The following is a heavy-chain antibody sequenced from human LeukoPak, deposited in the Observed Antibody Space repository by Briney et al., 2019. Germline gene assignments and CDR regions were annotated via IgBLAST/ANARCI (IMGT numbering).Heavy chain of an antibody. CDR2: TYYSGST. Sequence: SETLSLTCTVSGGSISSSSYYWGWIRQPPGKGLEWIGSTYYSGSTYYNPSLKSRVTISVDTSKNQFSLKLSSVTAADTAVYYCARVPTIAVAGTAFDIWGQGTMVTVSS. V-gene: IGHV4-39*07. D-gene: IGHD6-19*01. J-gene: IGHJ3*02. CDR3: ARVPTIAVAGTAFDI. CDR1: GGSISSSSYY.